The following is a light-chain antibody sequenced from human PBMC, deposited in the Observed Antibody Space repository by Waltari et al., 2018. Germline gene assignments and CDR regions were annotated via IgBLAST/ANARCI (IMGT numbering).Light chain of an antibody. Sequence: QSALTQPASVSGSPGQSITISCTGTSSDVGGYNYVSWYHKHPGKAPKPMIDYVTNRPSGFSSRFTGSKSGNTASLTMSGLQTDDEADYYCSSYRKSSTAGGVFGTGTKVTVL. J-gene: IGLJ1*01. V-gene: IGLV2-14*03. CDR2: YVT. CDR1: SSDVGGYNY. CDR3: SSYRKSSTAGGV.